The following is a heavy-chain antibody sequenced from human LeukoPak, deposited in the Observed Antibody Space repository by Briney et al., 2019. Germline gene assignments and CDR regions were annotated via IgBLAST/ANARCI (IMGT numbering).Heavy chain of an antibody. CDR1: GLTFSYYC. D-gene: IGHD5-12*01. V-gene: IGHV3-30*18. CDR2: ISYDGLNK. Sequence: GGSLTLSCAASGLTFSYYCIHWVRQAPGKWLEWVAVISYDGLNKNYADSVKGPFTISRDNSKNTLYLEMNSQRVEDTAVYYCAKGVRSGYDRLDFWGQGTLVTVSS. J-gene: IGHJ4*02. CDR3: AKGVRSGYDRLDF.